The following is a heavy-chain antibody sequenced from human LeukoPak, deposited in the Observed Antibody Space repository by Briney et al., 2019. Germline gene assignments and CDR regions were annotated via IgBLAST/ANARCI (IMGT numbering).Heavy chain of an antibody. CDR1: GGSISSYY. D-gene: IGHD4-17*01. V-gene: IGHV4-59*01. CDR3: ATVRDYGDYVAAFDI. CDR2: ISYSGST. Sequence: SETLSLTCTVSGGSISSYYWSWIRQPPGKGLECIGYISYSGSTNYNPSLKSRVTISVDTSKNQFSLKLSSVTAADTAVYYCATVRDYGDYVAAFDIWGQGTMVTVSS. J-gene: IGHJ3*02.